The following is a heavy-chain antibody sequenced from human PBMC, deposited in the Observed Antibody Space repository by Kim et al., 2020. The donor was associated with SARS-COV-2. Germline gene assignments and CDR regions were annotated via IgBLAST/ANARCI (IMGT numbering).Heavy chain of an antibody. Sequence: SETLSLTCTVSGASISSYYWSWIRQPPGKGLEWIGYIYYSGSTNYNPSLKSRVTISVDTSKNQFSLKLSSVTAADTAMYYCARVALGYCSSTSCHKGCDPWGQGTLVTVSS. CDR2: IYYSGST. CDR1: GASISSYY. J-gene: IGHJ5*02. CDR3: ARVALGYCSSTSCHKGCDP. D-gene: IGHD2-2*01. V-gene: IGHV4-59*01.